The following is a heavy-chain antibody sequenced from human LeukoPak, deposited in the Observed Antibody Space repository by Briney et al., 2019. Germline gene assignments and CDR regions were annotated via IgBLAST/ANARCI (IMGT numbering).Heavy chain of an antibody. D-gene: IGHD4-17*01. CDR2: ISYDGSNK. V-gene: IGHV3-30*18. CDR1: GFTFSSYG. Sequence: GGSLRLFCAASGFTFSSYGMHWVRQAPGKGLEWVAVISYDGSNKYYADSVKGRFTISRDNSKNTLYLQMNSLRAEDTAVYYCANPTTVTHYWGQGTLVTVSS. J-gene: IGHJ4*02. CDR3: ANPTTVTHY.